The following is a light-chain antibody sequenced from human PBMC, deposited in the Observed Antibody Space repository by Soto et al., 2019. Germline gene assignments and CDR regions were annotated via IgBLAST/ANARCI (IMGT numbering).Light chain of an antibody. CDR3: TSYTSYSTLDV. V-gene: IGLV2-14*01. J-gene: IGLJ1*01. CDR1: SSDVGNYKY. CDR2: EVS. Sequence: QSALTQPASVSGSPGQSITISCTGTSSDVGNYKYVSWYQQHPGKAPKLMIYEVSNRPSGVSNRFSGSKSGHTASLTISGLQSEDEADYFCTSYTSYSTLDVFGTGTKVTVL.